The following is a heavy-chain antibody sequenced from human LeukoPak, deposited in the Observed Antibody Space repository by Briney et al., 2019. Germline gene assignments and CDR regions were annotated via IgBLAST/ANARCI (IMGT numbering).Heavy chain of an antibody. CDR1: GFTVSSNY. CDR2: IVGSGVTT. D-gene: IGHD5-18*01. J-gene: IGHJ4*02. Sequence: GGSLRLSCAASGFTVSSNYMSWVRQAPGKGLEWVSGIVGSGVTTYYADSVKGRFTISRDNSKNTLYLHMNGLRVEDTAIYYCARDERWIQFNYWGQGTLVTVSS. CDR3: ARDERWIQFNY. V-gene: IGHV3-23*01.